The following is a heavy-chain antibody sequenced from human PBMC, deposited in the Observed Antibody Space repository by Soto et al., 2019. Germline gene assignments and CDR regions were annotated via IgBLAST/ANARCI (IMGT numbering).Heavy chain of an antibody. V-gene: IGHV3-13*04. J-gene: IGHJ6*01. CDR3: ARRLGTMIAGLINYYYAMDV. D-gene: IGHD3-10*01. Sequence: EVQLVESGGGLVQPGGSLRLSCAASGFTFSSYDMHWVRQATGKGLEWVSAIGTAGDTYYPGSVKGRFTISRENAKNSLYLQMNSLRAGDTAVYYCARRLGTMIAGLINYYYAMDVWGQGTTVTVSS. CDR2: IGTAGDT. CDR1: GFTFSSYD.